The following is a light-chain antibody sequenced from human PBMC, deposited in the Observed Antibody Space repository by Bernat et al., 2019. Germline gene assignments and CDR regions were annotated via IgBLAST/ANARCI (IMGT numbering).Light chain of an antibody. J-gene: IGLJ3*02. CDR2: DTR. V-gene: IGLV3-21*03. CDR1: NLETKP. CDR3: QVWDPHSDHVV. Sequence: SYVLIQPPSVSVAPGKTATFTCGGDNLETKPVHWYQQKPGQAPVVVVYDTRDRPSGIPDRFSGSHSGNTATLTISRVEAGDEADDFCQVWDPHSDHVVFGGGTKLTVL.